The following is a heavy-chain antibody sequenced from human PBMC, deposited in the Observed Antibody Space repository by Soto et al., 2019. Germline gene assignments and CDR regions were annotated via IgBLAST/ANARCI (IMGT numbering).Heavy chain of an antibody. J-gene: IGHJ6*02. V-gene: IGHV3-23*01. CDR1: GFTFSSYA. D-gene: IGHD3-10*01. CDR3: AKIIISGFHYYYYGMDV. CDR2: ISGSGGST. Sequence: GGSLRLSCAASGFTFSSYAMSWVRQAPGKGLEWVSAISGSGGSTYYADSVKGRFTISRDNSKNTLYLQMNSLRAEDTAVYYCAKIIISGFHYYYYGMDVWGQGTTVTVSS.